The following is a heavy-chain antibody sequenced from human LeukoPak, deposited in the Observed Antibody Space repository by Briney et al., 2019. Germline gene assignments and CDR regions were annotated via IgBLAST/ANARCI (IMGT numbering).Heavy chain of an antibody. Sequence: ASVKVSCKASGYTFTSYDINWVRQATGQGLEWIGWMNPNSGNTGYAQKFQGRVTMTRNTSISTAYMELSSLRSEDTAVYYCARGRARSSDCSSTSCYDASFDYWGQGTLVTVSS. J-gene: IGHJ4*02. CDR3: ARGRARSSDCSSTSCYDASFDY. CDR2: MNPNSGNT. D-gene: IGHD2-2*01. V-gene: IGHV1-8*01. CDR1: GYTFTSYD.